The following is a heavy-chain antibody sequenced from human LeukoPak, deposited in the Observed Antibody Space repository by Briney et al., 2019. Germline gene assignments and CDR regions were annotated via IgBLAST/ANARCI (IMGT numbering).Heavy chain of an antibody. CDR2: IYPGDSDT. D-gene: IGHD3-10*01. V-gene: IGHV5-51*01. Sequence: GASLKISCKGSGSSFTSYWIGWVRPLPGKGLEWMGVIYPGDSDTRYSPSFQGQVTISADKSISTAYLQWSSLKASDTAMYYCARGRDYYGSGSYYFNWFDPWGQGTLVTVSS. J-gene: IGHJ5*02. CDR3: ARGRDYYGSGSYYFNWFDP. CDR1: GSSFTSYW.